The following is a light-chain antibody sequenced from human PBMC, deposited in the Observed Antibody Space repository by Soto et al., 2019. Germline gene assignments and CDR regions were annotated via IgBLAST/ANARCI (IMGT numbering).Light chain of an antibody. J-gene: IGLJ2*01. CDR3: ASWDDSLNGYLV. V-gene: IGLV1-44*01. Sequence: QSVLTQPPSVSGSPGQTVTVSCSGSSSNIGSNTVNWYQQVPGSEPQHLINVNDRRPAGVPDRFSCSKSGTAASLAISWLQSEDEADYYCASWDDSLNGYLVFGGGTKVTVL. CDR1: SSNIGSNT. CDR2: VND.